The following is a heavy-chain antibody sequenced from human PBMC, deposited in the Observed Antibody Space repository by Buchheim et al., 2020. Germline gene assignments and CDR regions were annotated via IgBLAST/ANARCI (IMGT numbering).Heavy chain of an antibody. CDR1: GYTFSSHG. CDR3: ARDPQGGYFDY. Sequence: QVRLVQYGGGVVQPGRSLRLSCEASGYTFSSHGMQWVRQAPGKGLEWVAVIWADGVTKYYADSVKGRFTIYRDISKSTLFLEMNILRGEDTAVYYCARDPQGGYFDYWGQG. J-gene: IGHJ4*02. V-gene: IGHV3-33*01. CDR2: IWADGVTK. D-gene: IGHD1-26*01.